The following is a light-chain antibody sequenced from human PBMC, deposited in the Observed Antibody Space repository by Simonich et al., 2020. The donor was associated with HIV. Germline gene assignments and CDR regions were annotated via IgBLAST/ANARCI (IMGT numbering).Light chain of an antibody. J-gene: IGKJ4*01. CDR2: LAS. Sequence: DIVMTQSPDSLAVSLGERATINCKSSQSVLYSSNNKNYLAWYQQKPGQPPKLLIYLASTRESGVPDRFSGSGSGTDFTLTISSLQAEDVAAYYCQQFFGTPTFGGGTKVEIK. V-gene: IGKV4-1*01. CDR1: QSVLYSSNNKNY. CDR3: QQFFGTPT.